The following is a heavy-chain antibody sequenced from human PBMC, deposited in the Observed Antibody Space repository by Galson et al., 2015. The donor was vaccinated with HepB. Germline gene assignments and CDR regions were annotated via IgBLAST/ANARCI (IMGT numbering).Heavy chain of an antibody. V-gene: IGHV6-1*01. CDR1: GDSVSGNIVS. Sequence: CAISGDSVSGNIVSWNWIRRSPSRGLEWLGRTYFRSKWYYDYAVSVKSRITINPDTSENQFSLQLHSVTPEDTAVYYCAGAGYCRSTYCFFAYWGQGTLVTVSS. D-gene: IGHD2-2*01. J-gene: IGHJ4*02. CDR2: TYFRSKWYY. CDR3: AGAGYCRSTYCFFAY.